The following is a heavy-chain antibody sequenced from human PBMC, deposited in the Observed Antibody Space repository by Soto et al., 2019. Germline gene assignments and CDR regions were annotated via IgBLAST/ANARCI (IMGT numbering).Heavy chain of an antibody. CDR3: ARTHSNYFPYYYGMDV. V-gene: IGHV4-30-4*01. Sequence: SETLSLTCTVSGGSFITDDYYWRWFRQPPGKGREWIAYSQYHRRTFYTPSLKSRVTLSVDTTKTQLSLKVNSVTAADTAVYYCARTHSNYFPYYYGMDVWGQGTTVT. CDR1: GGSFITDDYY. D-gene: IGHD4-4*01. CDR2: SQYHRRT. J-gene: IGHJ6*02.